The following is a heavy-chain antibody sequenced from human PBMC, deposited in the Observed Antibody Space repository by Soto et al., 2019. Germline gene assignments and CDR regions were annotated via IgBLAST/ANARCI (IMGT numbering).Heavy chain of an antibody. J-gene: IGHJ4*02. CDR2: IYYSGST. Sequence: QVQLQESGPGLVKPSETLSLTCTVSGGSVSSGSYYWSWLRQPPGKGLEWIGYIYYSGSTNYNPSLKSRVTISVDTSKNQFSLKLSSVTAADTAVYYCASWGSGLDYWGQGTLVTVSS. V-gene: IGHV4-61*01. D-gene: IGHD3-10*01. CDR3: ASWGSGLDY. CDR1: GGSVSSGSYY.